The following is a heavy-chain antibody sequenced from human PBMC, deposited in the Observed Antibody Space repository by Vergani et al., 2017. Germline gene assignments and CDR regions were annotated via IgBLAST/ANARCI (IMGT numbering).Heavy chain of an antibody. J-gene: IGHJ4*02. CDR3: ARGRETYGDYDYYFDY. V-gene: IGHV1-8*02. D-gene: IGHD4-17*01. CDR2: MNPNSGNT. Sequence: QVQLVQSGAEVKKPGSSVKVSCKASGGTFSSYAISWVRQAPGQGLEWMGWMNPNSGNTGYAQKFQGRVTMTRNTSISTAYMELSSLRSEDTAVYYCARGRETYGDYDYYFDYWGQGTLVTVSS. CDR1: GGTFSSYA.